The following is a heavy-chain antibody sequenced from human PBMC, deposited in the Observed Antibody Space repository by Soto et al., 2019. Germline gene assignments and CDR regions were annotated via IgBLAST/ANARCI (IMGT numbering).Heavy chain of an antibody. CDR3: AIPRCGWCSGWDGHKDY. CDR1: GFTVSRNY. J-gene: IGHJ4*02. D-gene: IGHD6-19*01. V-gene: IGHV3-53*01. Sequence: EVQLVESGGGLIQPGGSLRLSCAASGFTVSRNYMSWVRQAPGKGLEWVSVIYSGGSTYYADSVKGRFTISRDNSKNTLYLQMNSLRAEDTAVYYCAIPRCGWCSGWDGHKDYWGQGTLVTVSS. CDR2: IYSGGST.